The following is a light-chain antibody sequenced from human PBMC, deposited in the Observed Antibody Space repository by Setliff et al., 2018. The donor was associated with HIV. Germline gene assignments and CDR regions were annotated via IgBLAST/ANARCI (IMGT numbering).Light chain of an antibody. J-gene: IGLJ1*01. CDR2: QAS. CDR3: CSNTGSNTYV. Sequence: QSVLTQPASVSGSPGQSITISCSGTRNDVGRYDLVSWYQQHPGKAPKLMIYQASRRPSGVSNRFSASKSGNTASLPISGLQAEDEADYYCCSNTGSNTYVFGTGTKVT. CDR1: RNDVGRYDL. V-gene: IGLV2-23*01.